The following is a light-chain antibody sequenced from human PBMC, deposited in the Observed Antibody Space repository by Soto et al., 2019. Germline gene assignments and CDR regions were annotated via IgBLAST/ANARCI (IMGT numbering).Light chain of an antibody. V-gene: IGKV3-15*01. CDR1: QSVSSY. CDR3: QQYSKWPLT. J-gene: IGKJ4*01. Sequence: EILMTQSPATLSVSPGERATLSCRASQSVSSYLAWYQQKPGQAPRLLIYGASTGAAGIPARFSGSGSGTEFILTISSLQSEDFAVYYCQQYSKWPLTFGGGTKVEIK. CDR2: GAS.